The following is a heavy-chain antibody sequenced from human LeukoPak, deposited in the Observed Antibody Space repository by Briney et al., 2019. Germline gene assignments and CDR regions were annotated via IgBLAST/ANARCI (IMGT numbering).Heavy chain of an antibody. CDR1: GYTFTTYG. D-gene: IGHD6-19*01. Sequence: ASVKVSCKASGYTFTTYGITWVRQAPGQGLEWLGWISAYNGNTNYAQKLQGRVTMTTDTSTSTAYMELRSLRSGDTAVYYCARAGLKQWLARADYWGQGTLVTVSS. V-gene: IGHV1-18*01. J-gene: IGHJ4*02. CDR3: ARAGLKQWLARADY. CDR2: ISAYNGNT.